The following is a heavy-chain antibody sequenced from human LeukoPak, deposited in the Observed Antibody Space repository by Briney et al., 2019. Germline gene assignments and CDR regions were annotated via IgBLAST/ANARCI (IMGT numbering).Heavy chain of an antibody. CDR3: ARDEIAAAGGFDY. D-gene: IGHD6-13*01. V-gene: IGHV4-38-2*02. CDR1: GFSISSGYY. Sequence: SETLSPTCTVSGFSISSGYYWGWIRQPPGKGLEWIGSIYHSGRTYYNPSLKSRVTISVDPSKNQFSLKLSSVTAADTAVYYCARDEIAAAGGFDYWGQGTLVTVSS. CDR2: IYHSGRT. J-gene: IGHJ4*02.